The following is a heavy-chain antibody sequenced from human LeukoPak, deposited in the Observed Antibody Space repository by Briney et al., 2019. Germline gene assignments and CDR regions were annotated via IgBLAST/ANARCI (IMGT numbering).Heavy chain of an antibody. D-gene: IGHD6-19*01. CDR1: GFTFSSYA. CDR2: ITSSGGST. J-gene: IGHJ4*02. Sequence: PGGSLRLSCAASGFTFSSYAMSWVRQAPGKGLEWVSVITSSGGSTYYADSVKGRFTISRDNSKNTLYLQMNSLRAEDTAVYYCARDRGWYHADSWGQGTLVTVSS. V-gene: IGHV3-23*01. CDR3: ARDRGWYHADS.